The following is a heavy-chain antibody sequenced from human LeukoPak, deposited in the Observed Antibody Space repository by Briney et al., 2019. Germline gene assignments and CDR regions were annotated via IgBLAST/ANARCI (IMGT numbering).Heavy chain of an antibody. CDR1: GDSVSSNRAA. J-gene: IGHJ4*02. CDR3: AGEVVVAVAGKLSYYFAH. CDR2: TYYRSKWYN. D-gene: IGHD2-15*01. Sequence: SQTLSLTCAISGDSVSSNRAAWNWIRRSPSRGLEWLGRTYYRSKWYNDYAVSVKSRITINPDTSKNQFSLQLNSVTPEDTAVYYCAGEVVVAVAGKLSYYFAHWGQGTLVTVSS. V-gene: IGHV6-1*01.